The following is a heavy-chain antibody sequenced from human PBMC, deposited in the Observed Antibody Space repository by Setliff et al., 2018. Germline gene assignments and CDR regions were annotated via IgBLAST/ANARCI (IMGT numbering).Heavy chain of an antibody. V-gene: IGHV1-18*01. CDR1: GYTFTSYG. J-gene: IGHJ4*02. D-gene: IGHD6-19*01. CDR2: ISAYNGNT. CDR3: VRDRWAVAGTGKFDY. Sequence: ASVKVSCKASGYTFTSYGISWVRQAPGQGLEWMGWISAYNGNTNYAQKLQGRVTMTTDTSTSTAYMELRSLRSDDTAVYYCVRDRWAVAGTGKFDYWGQGTLVTVSS.